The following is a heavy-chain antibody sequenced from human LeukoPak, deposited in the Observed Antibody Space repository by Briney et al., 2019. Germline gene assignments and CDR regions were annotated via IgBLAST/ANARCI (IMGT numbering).Heavy chain of an antibody. Sequence: GGSLRLSCAASGFTFSRYNMNWVRQAPGKGLEWVSYISSSATSMSYADSVKGRFTISRDNALNSLYLQMNSLRAEDTAVYYCARAAAVGGELDFDIWGQGTMVTVSS. D-gene: IGHD3-10*01. V-gene: IGHV3-48*01. J-gene: IGHJ3*02. CDR2: ISSSATSM. CDR1: GFTFSRYN. CDR3: ARAAAVGGELDFDI.